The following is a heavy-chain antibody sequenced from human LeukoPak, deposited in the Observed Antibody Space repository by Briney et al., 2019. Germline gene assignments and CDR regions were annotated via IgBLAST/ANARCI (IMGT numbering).Heavy chain of an antibody. CDR2: MNPNNSDI. Sequence: ASVKVSCTASGYTFTSYRINWVRPATGQGLEWVGWMNPNNSDIGYAQKFQGRVTMTRNTSIGTAYMELSSLRSEDTAIYYCVRVPPGTTIYAYWGQGTLVTVSS. V-gene: IGHV1-8*01. J-gene: IGHJ4*02. CDR1: GYTFTSYR. D-gene: IGHD1-14*01. CDR3: VRVPPGTTIYAY.